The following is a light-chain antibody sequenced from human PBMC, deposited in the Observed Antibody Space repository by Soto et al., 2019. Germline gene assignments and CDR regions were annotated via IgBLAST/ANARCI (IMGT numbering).Light chain of an antibody. V-gene: IGKV1-27*01. CDR2: GAS. Sequence: DIQMTQSPSSLSASVGDRVTITCRASQGISTYLAWYQQKPGKVPYLLIYGASTLQSGVPSRFSGGGFGTDLSLTISSLHPEDVATYYCQKNNSAPWTFGQGTKLKSN. CDR3: QKNNSAPWT. J-gene: IGKJ1*01. CDR1: QGISTY.